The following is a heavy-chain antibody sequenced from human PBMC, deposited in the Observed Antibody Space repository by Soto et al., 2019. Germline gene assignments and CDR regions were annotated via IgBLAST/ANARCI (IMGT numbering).Heavy chain of an antibody. D-gene: IGHD6-13*01. CDR2: ISYDGSNK. Sequence: GGSLRLSCAASGFTFSSYGMHWVRQAPGKGLEWVAVISYDGSNKYYADSVKGRFTISRDNSKNTLYLQMNSLRAEDTAVYYFAKEKGSSSWNYYYYYGMDVWGQGTQVTVSS. CDR3: AKEKGSSSWNYYYYYGMDV. CDR1: GFTFSSYG. J-gene: IGHJ6*02. V-gene: IGHV3-30*18.